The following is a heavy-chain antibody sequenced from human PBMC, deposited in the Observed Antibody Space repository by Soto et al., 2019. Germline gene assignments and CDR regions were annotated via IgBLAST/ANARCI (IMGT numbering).Heavy chain of an antibody. V-gene: IGHV1-46*01. J-gene: IGHJ4*02. CDR1: GYTFTSYY. Sequence: QVQLVQSGAEVKKPGASVKVSCKASGYTFTSYYMHWVRQAPGQGLEWMGIINPSGGSTSYAQKFQGRVTMTRDTSTSTVYMELSSLRSEDTAVYYCARDTREMATMPPFDYWGQGTLVTVSS. CDR3: ARDTREMATMPPFDY. D-gene: IGHD5-12*01. CDR2: INPSGGST.